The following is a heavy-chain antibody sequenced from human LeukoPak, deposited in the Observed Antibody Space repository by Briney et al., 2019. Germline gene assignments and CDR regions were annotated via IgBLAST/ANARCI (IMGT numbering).Heavy chain of an antibody. V-gene: IGHV3-72*01. Sequence: PGGSLRLSCAVSGLILSGHYIDRVRQAAGKELEWVGRTRNKTKSYSTAYAASVEGRFTISRDDLENSVYLEMNSLKSEDTAVYYCVRVCDSDCQGAHAFDIWGQGTKVTVSS. CDR3: VRVCDSDCQGAHAFDI. CDR1: GLILSGHY. D-gene: IGHD2-21*02. J-gene: IGHJ3*02. CDR2: TRNKTKSYST.